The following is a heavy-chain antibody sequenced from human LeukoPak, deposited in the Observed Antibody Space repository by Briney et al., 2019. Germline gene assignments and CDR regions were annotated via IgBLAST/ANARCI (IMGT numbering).Heavy chain of an antibody. Sequence: GGSLRLSWAASGFTFSNFDMTWVRQAPGKGLEWLSYIDSSGTVRYYADSVNRRFTISRDNAKNSLHLQMGSLRAEDTAVYYCAREPRGGTYRYNFLDYWGLGTLVTVSS. J-gene: IGHJ4*02. CDR1: GFTFSNFD. V-gene: IGHV3-48*03. CDR3: AREPRGGTYRYNFLDY. D-gene: IGHD3-16*02. CDR2: IDSSGTVR.